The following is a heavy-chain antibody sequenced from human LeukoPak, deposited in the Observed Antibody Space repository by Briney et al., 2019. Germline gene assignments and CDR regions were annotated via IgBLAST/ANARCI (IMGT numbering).Heavy chain of an antibody. Sequence: SVKVSCKASGGTFSSYAISWVRQAPGQGLEWMGGIIPIFGTANYAQKFQGRVTITAEEYTSTAYMELSSLRSEDTAVYYCARELIYRYGSYFDYWGQGTLVTVSS. V-gene: IGHV1-69*13. CDR1: GGTFSSYA. CDR2: IIPIFGTA. J-gene: IGHJ4*02. CDR3: ARELIYRYGSYFDY. D-gene: IGHD3-16*02.